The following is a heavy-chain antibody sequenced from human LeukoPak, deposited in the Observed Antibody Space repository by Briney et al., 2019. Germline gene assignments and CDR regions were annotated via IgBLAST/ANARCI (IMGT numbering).Heavy chain of an antibody. D-gene: IGHD6-6*01. V-gene: IGHV3-21*01. J-gene: IGHJ6*03. CDR1: GFTFSSYG. CDR2: ISTSSSYI. CDR3: ARDGGIAARPDYYYYYMDV. Sequence: GGSLRLSCAASGFTFSSYGMNWIRQAPGKGLEWLSSISTSSSYISYADSVKGRFTISRDNAKNSLHLQMNSLRAEDTAVYYCARDGGIAARPDYYYYYMDVWGKGTTVTVSS.